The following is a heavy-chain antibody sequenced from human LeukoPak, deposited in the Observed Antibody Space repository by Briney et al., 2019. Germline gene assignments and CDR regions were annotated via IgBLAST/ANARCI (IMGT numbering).Heavy chain of an antibody. V-gene: IGHV5-51*01. Sequence: GQSLKISCKRSGYSFTSYWIAWVRQIPGKGLKWMGIIYHGDYDTSYSPSSQGQVTTSADKSISTAYLQWSSLKASDTAMYYCASGGTTVTYEYWGQGTLVTVSS. CDR2: IYHGDYDT. CDR3: ASGGTTVTYEY. D-gene: IGHD4-17*01. CDR1: GYSFTSYW. J-gene: IGHJ4*02.